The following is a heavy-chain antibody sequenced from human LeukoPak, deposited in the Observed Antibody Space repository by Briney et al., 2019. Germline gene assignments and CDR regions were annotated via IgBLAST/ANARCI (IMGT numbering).Heavy chain of an antibody. Sequence: SETLSLTCTVSGGSISSGGYYWSWIRQPPGKGLEWIGEINHSGSTNYNPSLKSRVTISVDTSKNQFSLKLSSVTAADTAVYYCARTHPSNYYDSSGYPGFDYWGQGTLVTVSS. CDR2: INHSGST. J-gene: IGHJ4*02. CDR1: GGSISSGGYY. V-gene: IGHV4-39*07. D-gene: IGHD3-22*01. CDR3: ARTHPSNYYDSSGYPGFDY.